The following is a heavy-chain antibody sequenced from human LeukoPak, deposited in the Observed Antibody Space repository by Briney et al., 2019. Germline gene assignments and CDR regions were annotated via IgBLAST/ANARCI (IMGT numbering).Heavy chain of an antibody. CDR3: AREDGVNTNDF. Sequence: GGSLRLSCAVSGFTLSTYWMSWFRQAPGKGLEWVANINQGGSEKQYVDSVKGRFTISRDNAKNSLYLQINSLRAEDTAVYYCAREDGVNTNDFWGQGTLVTVSS. CDR1: GFTLSTYW. CDR2: INQGGSEK. J-gene: IGHJ4*02. V-gene: IGHV3-7*01. D-gene: IGHD5-24*01.